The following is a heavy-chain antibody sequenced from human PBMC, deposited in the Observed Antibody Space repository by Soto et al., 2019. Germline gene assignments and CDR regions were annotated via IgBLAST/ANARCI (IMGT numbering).Heavy chain of an antibody. CDR1: GFTFSSYW. J-gene: IGHJ5*01. Sequence: GGSLRLSCAASGFTFSSYWMHWVRQAPGKGLVWVSRINSDGSSTSYADSVKGRLTISRDNSKNTVDLQINSLRSEDTAVYYCARDDGGFEFWGQGTMVTVYS. CDR3: ARDDGGFEF. CDR2: INSDGSST. V-gene: IGHV3-74*01.